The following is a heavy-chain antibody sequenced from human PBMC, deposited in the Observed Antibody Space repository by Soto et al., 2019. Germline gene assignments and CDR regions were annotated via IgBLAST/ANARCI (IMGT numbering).Heavy chain of an antibody. CDR1: AFTFSINY. D-gene: IGHD1-7*01. J-gene: IGHJ5*02. V-gene: IGHV3-30*18. CDR2: ISNDGNNK. CDR3: AKGPQTYNWDYPFDP. Sequence: PWGALILSCAASAFTFSINYMHWVSRDSGRGLEWVAVISNDGNNKYYADSVKGRFTLSRDNSKNMVYLQMDSLRVEDTAVYYCAKGPQTYNWDYPFDPWGPGPLVTVSS.